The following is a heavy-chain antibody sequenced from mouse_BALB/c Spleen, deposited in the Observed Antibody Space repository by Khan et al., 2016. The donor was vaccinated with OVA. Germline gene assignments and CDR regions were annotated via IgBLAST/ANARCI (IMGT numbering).Heavy chain of an antibody. V-gene: IGHV3-5*02. CDR1: GISITSGNYR. J-gene: IGHJ1*01. D-gene: IGHD1-1*01. Sequence: EVQLQESGPGLVKPSQTVSLTCTVTGISITSGNYRWSWIRQFPGNKLEWIGNIYYSGTVTYNPSLTSRTTITRDTSKTHFFLEMNTLTAEDTATDYCARDYGSLYWYFDVWGAGTTVTIAS. CDR3: ARDYGSLYWYFDV. CDR2: IYYSGTV.